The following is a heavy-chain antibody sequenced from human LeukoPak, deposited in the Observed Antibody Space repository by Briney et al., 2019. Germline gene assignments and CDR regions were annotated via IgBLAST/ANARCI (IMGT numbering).Heavy chain of an antibody. CDR1: GSTFTIYG. CDR2: ISAYNCNI. J-gene: IGHJ5*02. D-gene: IGHD3-10*01. CDR3: ARGPMYGSWTLDWFDP. V-gene: IGHV1-18*01. Sequence: VSVKVSCKASGSTFTIYGISGVRQSPRQGRGWMGWISAYNCNIKYAHKHQGRVTMTTDTSTSTAYMELRSLKSDDTAVYYCARGPMYGSWTLDWFDPWGQGTLVTVSS.